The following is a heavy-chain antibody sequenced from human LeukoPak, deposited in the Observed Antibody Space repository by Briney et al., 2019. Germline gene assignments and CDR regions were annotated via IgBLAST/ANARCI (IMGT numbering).Heavy chain of an antibody. Sequence: SVKVSCKASGGTFGGSSINWVRQAPGQGLEWMGRIIPLFHKADYTQKFQDRVTITADKSTNTVYMELSRLTFEDTGVFYCARVLHGDFGGGGFDIWGQGTTVTISS. CDR2: IIPLFHKA. V-gene: IGHV1-69*04. CDR1: GGTFGGSS. D-gene: IGHD3-10*01. J-gene: IGHJ3*02. CDR3: ARVLHGDFGGGGFDI.